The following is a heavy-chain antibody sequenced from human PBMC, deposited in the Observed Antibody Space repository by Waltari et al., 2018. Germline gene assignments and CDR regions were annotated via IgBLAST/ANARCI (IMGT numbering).Heavy chain of an antibody. CDR2: ISYDGSNK. Sequence: QVQLVESGGGVVQPGRSLRLSCAASGFTFSSYAMHWVRQAPGKGLEWVAVISYDGSNKYYADSVKGRFTISRDNSKNTLYLQMNSLRAEDTAVYYCARVLVNSNSYYYYYGMDVWGQGTTVTVSS. J-gene: IGHJ6*02. V-gene: IGHV3-30-3*01. CDR3: ARVLVNSNSYYYYYGMDV. D-gene: IGHD4-4*01. CDR1: GFTFSSYA.